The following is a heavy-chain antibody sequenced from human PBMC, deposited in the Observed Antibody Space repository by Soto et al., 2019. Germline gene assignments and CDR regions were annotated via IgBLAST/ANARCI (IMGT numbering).Heavy chain of an antibody. CDR3: AKRAVPSTIWGLFDY. CDR2: VSGSDGTT. D-gene: IGHD3-16*01. CDR1: GFTFSSYP. J-gene: IGHJ4*02. Sequence: VQLLDSGGGLVQPGGSLRLSCAASGFTFSSYPMSWVRQAPGKGLEWVSTVSGSDGTTYYADSVKGRFTISRDNSRNTLYLQMNSLRAEDTAVYYCAKRAVPSTIWGLFDYWGQGTLVTVSS. V-gene: IGHV3-23*01.